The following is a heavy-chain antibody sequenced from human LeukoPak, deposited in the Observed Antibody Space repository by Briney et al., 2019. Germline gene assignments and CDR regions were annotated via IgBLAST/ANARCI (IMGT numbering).Heavy chain of an antibody. CDR3: AKSNGYGLVDI. V-gene: IGHV4-38-2*02. D-gene: IGHD3-10*01. J-gene: IGHJ3*02. CDR1: GYSISSGYY. Sequence: SETLSLTCTVSGYSISSGYYWAWIRQPPGKGLEWIGSIYYSGGTYYNPSLKSRVTISVDTSKNQFSLKLTSVTAADTAVYYCAKSNGYGLVDIWGQGTMVTVSS. CDR2: IYYSGGT.